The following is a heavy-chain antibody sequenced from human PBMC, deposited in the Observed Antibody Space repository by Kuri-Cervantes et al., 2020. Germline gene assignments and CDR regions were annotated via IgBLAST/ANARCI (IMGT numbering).Heavy chain of an antibody. D-gene: IGHD2-8*01. Sequence: GGSLRLSRAASGFSFSTYGMHWVRQFPGKGLEWVAVISCDGNTKYYADSVKGRFTISRDNSMNMLYLQMNSLRTEDTALFYCAKAASQCNGFRVDKWGPGTLITVSS. J-gene: IGHJ4*02. V-gene: IGHV3-30*18. CDR1: GFSFSTYG. CDR3: AKAASQCNGFRVDK. CDR2: ISCDGNTK.